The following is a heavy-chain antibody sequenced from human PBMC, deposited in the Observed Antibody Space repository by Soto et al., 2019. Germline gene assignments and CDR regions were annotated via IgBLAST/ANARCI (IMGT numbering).Heavy chain of an antibody. D-gene: IGHD4-4*01. Sequence: EVQLVESGGGLVQPGRSLRLSCAASGFTFDDYAMHWVRQAPGKGLEWVSGISWNSGSIGYADSVKGRFTISRDNAKNSLYLQMNSLRAEDTALYYCAKDIGPGDSNSFFDYWGQGTLVTVSS. CDR3: AKDIGPGDSNSFFDY. V-gene: IGHV3-9*01. CDR2: ISWNSGSI. CDR1: GFTFDDYA. J-gene: IGHJ4*02.